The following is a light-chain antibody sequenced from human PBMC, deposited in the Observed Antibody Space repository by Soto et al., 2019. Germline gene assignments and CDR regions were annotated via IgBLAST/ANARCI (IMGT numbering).Light chain of an antibody. V-gene: IGKV1-33*01. Sequence: ILMTQSPSSLSAFVGDRVTITCRASQNINNYLNWYQQKPGRAPKLLIYDASNLEAGVPSRFRGSGSGTDFTFTISRLQPEDIATYYCQQYENLPTFGQGTRLEIK. J-gene: IGKJ5*01. CDR3: QQYENLPT. CDR1: QNINNY. CDR2: DAS.